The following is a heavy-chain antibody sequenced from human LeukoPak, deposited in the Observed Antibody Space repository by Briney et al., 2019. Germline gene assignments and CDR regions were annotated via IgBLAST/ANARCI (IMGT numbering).Heavy chain of an antibody. Sequence: PGGSLRLSCAASGFTFSSYGMHWVRQAPGKGLEWVAFIRYDGSNKYYADSVKGRFTISRDNSKNTLYLQMNSLRAEDTAVYYCAKRLKVSQTWDYWGQGTLVTVSS. CDR3: AKRLKVSQTWDY. V-gene: IGHV3-30*02. CDR1: GFTFSSYG. J-gene: IGHJ4*02. CDR2: IRYDGSNK.